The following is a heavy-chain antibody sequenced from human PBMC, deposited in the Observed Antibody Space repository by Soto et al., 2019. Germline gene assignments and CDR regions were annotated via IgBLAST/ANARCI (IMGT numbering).Heavy chain of an antibody. Sequence: GGSLRLSCAASGFTFSSYEMNWVRQAPGKGLEWVSYISSSGSTIYYADSVKGRFTISRDNAKNSLYLQMNSLCAEDTGVYYCERGGTPDLGNFDLWSGYYAFDIWGQGTMVTVSS. CDR2: ISSSGSTI. CDR1: GFTFSSYE. D-gene: IGHD3-3*01. CDR3: ERGGTPDLGNFDLWSGYYAFDI. J-gene: IGHJ3*02. V-gene: IGHV3-48*03.